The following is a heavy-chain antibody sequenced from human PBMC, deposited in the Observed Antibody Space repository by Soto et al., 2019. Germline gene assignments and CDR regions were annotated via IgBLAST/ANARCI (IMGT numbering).Heavy chain of an antibody. J-gene: IGHJ5*02. D-gene: IGHD2-15*01. CDR1: GGTFSSYT. CDR3: ARAEVAATGWFDP. CDR2: IIPILGIA. V-gene: IGHV1-69*02. Sequence: VKVSCKASGGTFSSYTISWVRQAPGQGLEWMGRIIPILGIANYAQKFQGRVTITADKSTSTAYMELSSLRSEDTAVYYCARAEVAATGWFDPWGQGTLVTVSS.